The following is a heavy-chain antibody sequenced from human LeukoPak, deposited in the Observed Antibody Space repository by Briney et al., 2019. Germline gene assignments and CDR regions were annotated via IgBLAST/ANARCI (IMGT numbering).Heavy chain of an antibody. J-gene: IGHJ4*02. Sequence: SETLSLTCTVSGGSISSSSYYWGWVRQPPGKGLEWIGSIYYSGSTYYNPSLKSRVTISVDTSKNQFSLKLSSVTAADTAVYYCARVRVYDSSGYYFPHLDYWGQGTLVTVSS. D-gene: IGHD3-22*01. CDR1: GGSISSSSYY. CDR2: IYYSGST. V-gene: IGHV4-39*07. CDR3: ARVRVYDSSGYYFPHLDY.